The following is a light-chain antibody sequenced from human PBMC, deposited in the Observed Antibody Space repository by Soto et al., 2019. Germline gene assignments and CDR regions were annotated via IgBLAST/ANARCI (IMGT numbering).Light chain of an antibody. J-gene: IGKJ3*01. CDR2: GAY. CDR1: QSLSSN. Sequence: EIGMTQSPATMSVSPGERATLSCRASQSLSSNLAWYQHKPGQAPRLLIYGAYTRASGIPARFSGSGSGTEFTLTINSLQSEDFAVYYCQQYNNWPPLTFGPGTKVDIK. V-gene: IGKV3-15*01. CDR3: QQYNNWPPLT.